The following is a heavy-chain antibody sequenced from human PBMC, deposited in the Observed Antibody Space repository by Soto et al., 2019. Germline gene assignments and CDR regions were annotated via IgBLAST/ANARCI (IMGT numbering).Heavy chain of an antibody. D-gene: IGHD2-15*01. J-gene: IGHJ4*02. CDR2: ISWNSGRI. CDR1: GVTFDDFA. Sequence: EVQVVESGGGLVQPGRSLRLSCAAFGVTFDDFAMHWVRQVPGKGLEWVSGISWNSGRIGYADSVKGRFTISRDNAENTLYLQMNSLRPEDTALYYCAKDAADAGSGPFDYWGQGTLVTVSS. V-gene: IGHV3-9*01. CDR3: AKDAADAGSGPFDY.